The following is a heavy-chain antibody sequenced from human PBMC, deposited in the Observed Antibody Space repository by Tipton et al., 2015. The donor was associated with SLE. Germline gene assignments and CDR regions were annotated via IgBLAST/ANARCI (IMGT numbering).Heavy chain of an antibody. CDR2: INSDGSST. D-gene: IGHD2-2*01. V-gene: IGHV3-74*01. CDR3: ARDRRLRSSASSSFDY. J-gene: IGHJ4*02. Sequence: SLRLSCAASGFTFSSYGMTWVRQAPGKGLEWVSRINSDGSSTNYADSVKGRFTISRDNAKNTLFLQMNSLRAEDTAVYYCARDRRLRSSASSSFDYWGQGTLVTVSS. CDR1: GFTFSSYG.